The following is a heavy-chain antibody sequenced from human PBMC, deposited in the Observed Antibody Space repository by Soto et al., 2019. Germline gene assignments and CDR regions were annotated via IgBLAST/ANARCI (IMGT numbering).Heavy chain of an antibody. Sequence: GSLRLSCAASGFTFSSYSMNWVRQAPGKGLEWVSYISSSSSTIYYADSVKGRFTISRDNAKNSLYLQMNSLRAEDTAVYYCARDQQLVYYYYYYMDVWGKGTTVTVSS. CDR2: ISSSSSTI. V-gene: IGHV3-48*01. CDR1: GFTFSSYS. J-gene: IGHJ6*03. CDR3: ARDQQLVYYYYYYMDV. D-gene: IGHD6-6*01.